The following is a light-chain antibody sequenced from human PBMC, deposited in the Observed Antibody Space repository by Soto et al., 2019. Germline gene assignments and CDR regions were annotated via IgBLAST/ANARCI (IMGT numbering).Light chain of an antibody. Sequence: QSVLTQPPSASGSPGQPVTISCTGTSSDVGGYNFVSWYQQHPGKAPKLMIYEVTKRPSGVPDRFSGSKSGNTASLTVSGLQAEDEADYYCSSYAGSNNFDVFGPGTKVTVL. CDR1: SSDVGGYNF. CDR3: SSYAGSNNFDV. V-gene: IGLV2-8*01. CDR2: EVT. J-gene: IGLJ1*01.